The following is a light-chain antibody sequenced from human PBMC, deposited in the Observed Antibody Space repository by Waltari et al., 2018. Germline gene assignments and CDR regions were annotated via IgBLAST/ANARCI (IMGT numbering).Light chain of an antibody. CDR2: YDS. Sequence: SYDVTQPRSVSVSPGQTARNTGGGDNIGSKNVHWYQQKPAQAPVLVIYYDSDRPSGIPERFSGSNSGNTATLTISGVEAGDEADYYCQVWDSSSDRVFGGGTRLTVL. CDR1: NIGSKN. CDR3: QVWDSSSDRV. J-gene: IGLJ2*01. V-gene: IGLV3-21*01.